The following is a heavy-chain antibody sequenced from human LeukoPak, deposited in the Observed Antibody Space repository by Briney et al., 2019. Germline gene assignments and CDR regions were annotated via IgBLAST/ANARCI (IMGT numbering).Heavy chain of an antibody. CDR2: IYYSGST. CDR3: ARDRRIAVAGQFYYYGMDV. D-gene: IGHD6-19*01. Sequence: SETLSLTCTVSRGSVSSGSYYRSWIRQPPGKRLQRIGYIYYSGSTNYNPSLKSRVTISVDTSKNQFSLKLSSVTAADTAVYYCARDRRIAVAGQFYYYGMDVWGKGTTVTVSS. J-gene: IGHJ6*04. CDR1: RGSVSSGSYY. V-gene: IGHV4-61*01.